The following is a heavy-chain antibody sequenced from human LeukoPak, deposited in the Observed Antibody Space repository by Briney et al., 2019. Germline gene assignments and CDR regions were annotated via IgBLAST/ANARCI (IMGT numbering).Heavy chain of an antibody. J-gene: IGHJ4*02. V-gene: IGHV3-30*18. CDR2: ISYDGSNK. Sequence: PGGSLRLSCAASGFTLSSYGMHWVRQAPGKGLEWVAVISYDGSNKYYADSVKGRFTISRDNSKNTLYLQMNSLRAEDTAVYYCAKALYSSGWSYWGQGTLVTVSS. D-gene: IGHD6-19*01. CDR1: GFTLSSYG. CDR3: AKALYSSGWSY.